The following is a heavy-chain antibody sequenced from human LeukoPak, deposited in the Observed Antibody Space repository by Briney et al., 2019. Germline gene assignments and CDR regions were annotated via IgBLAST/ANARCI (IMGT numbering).Heavy chain of an antibody. D-gene: IGHD3/OR15-3a*01. V-gene: IGHV3-48*02. J-gene: IGHJ4*02. CDR2: ISTSSTTI. Sequence: GGSLRLSCAASGFTFSTYNMNWVRQAPGKGLECISYISTSSTTIYYADSVKGRFTISRDNAKNSLYLQMNGLRDEDTAVYYCARGRLGTGFDYWGQGTLVTVSS. CDR1: GFTFSTYN. CDR3: ARGRLGTGFDY.